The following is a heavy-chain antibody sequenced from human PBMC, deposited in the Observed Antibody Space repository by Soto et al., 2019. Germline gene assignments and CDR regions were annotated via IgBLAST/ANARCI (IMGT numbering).Heavy chain of an antibody. CDR3: TTATPNYYMDV. CDR2: IKSKTDGGTT. J-gene: IGHJ6*03. Sequence: GESLKISCAASGFTFSNAWMSWVRQAPGKGLEWVGRIKSKTDGGTTDYAAPVKGRFTISRDDSKNTLYLQMNSLKTEDTAVYYCTTATPNYYMDVWGKGTTVTVSS. V-gene: IGHV3-15*01. CDR1: GFTFSNAW.